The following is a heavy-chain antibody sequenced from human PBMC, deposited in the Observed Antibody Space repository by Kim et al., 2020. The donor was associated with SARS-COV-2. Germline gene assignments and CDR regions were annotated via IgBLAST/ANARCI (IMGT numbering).Heavy chain of an antibody. CDR3: ARAMKERWLQLLDYMDV. J-gene: IGHJ6*03. CDR1: GYTFTSYG. CDR2: ISAYNGNT. Sequence: ASVKVSCKASGYTFTSYGISWVRQAPGQGLEWMGWISAYNGNTNYAQKLQGRVTMTTDTSTSTAYMELRSLRSDDTAVYYCARAMKERWLQLLDYMDVWGKGTTVTVSS. V-gene: IGHV1-18*01. D-gene: IGHD5-12*01.